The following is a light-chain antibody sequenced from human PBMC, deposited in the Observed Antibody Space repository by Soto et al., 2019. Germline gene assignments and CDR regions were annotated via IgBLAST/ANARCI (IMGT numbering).Light chain of an antibody. Sequence: HWPRSISVSAGKRVNXTFRASQGISNYLAWYQQKPGKGPKLLIYAASTLQSEVPSRFSGNGSDTDFTLTISSLQSEDFASYYSQQLNSWRITFGQVTSLDI. J-gene: IGKJ5*01. CDR3: QQLNSWRIT. CDR1: QGISNY. CDR2: AAS. V-gene: IGKV1-27*01.